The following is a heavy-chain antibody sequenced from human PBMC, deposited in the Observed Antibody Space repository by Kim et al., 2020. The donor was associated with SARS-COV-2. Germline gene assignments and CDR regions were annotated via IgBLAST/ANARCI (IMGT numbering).Heavy chain of an antibody. J-gene: IGHJ6*02. V-gene: IGHV1-18*01. CDR3: ARDGQYSSGWEPFPPYWYYGMDV. D-gene: IGHD6-19*01. Sequence: ASVKVSCKASGYTFTSYGISWVRQAPGQGLEWMGWISAYNGNTNYAQKLQGRVTMTTDTSTSTAYMELRSLRSDDTAVYYCARDGQYSSGWEPFPPYWYYGMDVWGQGTTVTVSS. CDR1: GYTFTSYG. CDR2: ISAYNGNT.